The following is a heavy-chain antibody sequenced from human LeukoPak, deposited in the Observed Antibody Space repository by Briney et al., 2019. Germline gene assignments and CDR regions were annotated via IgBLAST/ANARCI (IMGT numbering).Heavy chain of an antibody. CDR1: GGSFSGYY. CDR3: ARAAYCGGDCYYYFDY. V-gene: IGHV4-34*01. CDR2: INHSGST. J-gene: IGHJ4*02. Sequence: PSETLSLTCAVYGGSFSGYYWSWIRLPPGKGLEWIGEINHSGSTNYNPSLKSRVTMSVDTSKNQFSLKLSSVTAADTAVYFCARAAYCGGDCYYYFDYWGQGTLVTVSS. D-gene: IGHD2-21*02.